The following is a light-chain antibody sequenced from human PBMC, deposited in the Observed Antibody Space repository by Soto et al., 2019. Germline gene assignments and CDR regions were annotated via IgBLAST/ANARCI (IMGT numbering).Light chain of an antibody. Sequence: QPVLTQPASVSGSPGQSIAISCTGTSSDVGAYDYVSWHQQHPGRAPKLMIYDVSNRPSGASNRFSGSKSGNTASLTISGLQPEDEADYYCSSYTSSNSWVFGGGTKLTVL. J-gene: IGLJ3*02. CDR3: SSYTSSNSWV. V-gene: IGLV2-14*01. CDR1: SSDVGAYDY. CDR2: DVS.